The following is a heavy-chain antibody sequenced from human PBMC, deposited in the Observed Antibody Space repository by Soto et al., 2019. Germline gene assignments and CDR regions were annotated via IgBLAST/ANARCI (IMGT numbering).Heavy chain of an antibody. Sequence: EVQLLESGGGLVQPGGSLRLSCAASGFTFSSYPMGWVSQAPGKGLEWFSSISGRATGTYYAHSVKGRFTLSRDNSKNPLYLQRIGLRADDTAVYYCAKVHRTTAVRTDALDIWGQGTMVTVTS. D-gene: IGHD3-10*01. CDR2: ISGRATGT. CDR1: GFTFSSYP. CDR3: AKVHRTTAVRTDALDI. J-gene: IGHJ3*02. V-gene: IGHV3-23*01.